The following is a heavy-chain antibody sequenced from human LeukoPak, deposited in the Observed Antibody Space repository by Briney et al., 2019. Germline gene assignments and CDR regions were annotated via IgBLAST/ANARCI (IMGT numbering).Heavy chain of an antibody. CDR2: IYYSGST. D-gene: IGHD6-13*01. J-gene: IGHJ6*02. V-gene: IGHV4-59*08. CDR1: GGSISSYY. CDR3: ARHASSWYAHRYGMDV. Sequence: SETLSLTCTVSGGSISSYYWSWIRQPPGKGLEWIGYIYYSGSTNYSPSLKSRVTISVDTSKNQFSLKLSSVTAADTAVYYCARHASSWYAHRYGMDVWGQGTTVTVSS.